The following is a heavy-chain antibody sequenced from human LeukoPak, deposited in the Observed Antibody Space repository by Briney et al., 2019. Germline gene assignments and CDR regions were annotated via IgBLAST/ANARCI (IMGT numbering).Heavy chain of an antibody. V-gene: IGHV3-74*01. CDR1: GFTFSSYA. D-gene: IGHD4-11*01. CDR3: ARGGLTVTTPIDY. CDR2: INNDGSST. Sequence: GGSLRLSCAASGFTFSSYAMSWVRQAPGKGLEWVSRINNDGSSTSYADSVKGRFTISRDNAKNTLYLQMNSLRAEDTAVYYCARGGLTVTTPIDYWGQGTLVTVSS. J-gene: IGHJ4*02.